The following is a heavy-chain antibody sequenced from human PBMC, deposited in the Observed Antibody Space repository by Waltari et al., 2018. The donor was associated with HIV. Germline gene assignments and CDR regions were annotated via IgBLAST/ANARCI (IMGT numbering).Heavy chain of an antibody. V-gene: IGHV1-3*01. CDR3: ARTSPPEYYYGSGSYPGYFDY. D-gene: IGHD3-10*01. CDR1: GYTFTSYA. Sequence: QVQLVQSGAEVKKPGASVKVSCKASGYTFTSYAMYWVRQSPGQRLEWMGWINAGNGNTKYSQKFQGRVTITRDTSASTAYMELSSLRSEDTAVYYCARTSPPEYYYGSGSYPGYFDYWGQGTLVTVSS. J-gene: IGHJ4*02. CDR2: INAGNGNT.